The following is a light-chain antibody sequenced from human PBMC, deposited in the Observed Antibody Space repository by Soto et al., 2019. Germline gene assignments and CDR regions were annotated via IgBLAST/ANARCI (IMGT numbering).Light chain of an antibody. CDR1: QSVGSNF. CDR3: QQYGSPPWA. CDR2: AAS. V-gene: IGKV3-20*01. Sequence: IVLTQSPGTLSLSPGERATLSCRASQSVGSNFLAWYQQKRGQAPRILIYAASNRASGIPDRFSGSWSGSDFPLTISRLEPEDFAVYYCQQYGSPPWAFGQGTRVEI. J-gene: IGKJ1*01.